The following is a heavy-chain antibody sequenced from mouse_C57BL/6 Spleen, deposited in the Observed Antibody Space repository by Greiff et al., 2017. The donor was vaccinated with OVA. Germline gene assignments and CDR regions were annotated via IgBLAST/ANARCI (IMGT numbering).Heavy chain of an antibody. CDR2: INPSNGGT. J-gene: IGHJ3*01. CDR1: GYTFTSYW. V-gene: IGHV1-53*01. Sequence: VQLQQPGTELVKPGASVKLSCKASGYTFTSYWMHWVKQRPGQGLEWIGNINPSNGGTNYNEKFKSKATLTVDKSSSTAYMQLNSLTSEDSAVYYCARESGYYGNFFAYWGQGTLVTVSA. D-gene: IGHD2-1*01. CDR3: ARESGYYGNFFAY.